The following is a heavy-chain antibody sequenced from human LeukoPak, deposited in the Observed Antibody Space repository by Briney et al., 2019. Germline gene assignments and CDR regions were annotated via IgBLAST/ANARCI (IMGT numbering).Heavy chain of an antibody. CDR1: GFTFSSYS. CDR2: ISSSSSYI. J-gene: IGHJ4*02. CDR3: ARGTIFGVVITLFDY. Sequence: GGSLRRSCAASGFTFSSYSMNWGRPAPGKGLEWGSSISSSSSYIYYADSVKGRFTISRDNAKNSLYLQMNSLRAEDTAVYYCARGTIFGVVITLFDYWGQGTQVTVSS. D-gene: IGHD3-3*01. V-gene: IGHV3-21*01.